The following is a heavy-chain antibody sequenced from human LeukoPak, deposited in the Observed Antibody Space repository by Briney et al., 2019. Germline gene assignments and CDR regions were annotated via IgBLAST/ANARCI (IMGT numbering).Heavy chain of an antibody. D-gene: IGHD1-26*01. CDR2: INPNSGGT. CDR3: ATGRSGSYYPYYFDY. CDR1: GYTFTNYY. V-gene: IGHV1-2*02. Sequence: VSVKVSCKASGYTFTNYYMHWVRQAPGQGLEWMGWINPNSGGTNYAQKFQGRVTMTRDTSISTAYMELSRLRSDDTAVYYCATGRSGSYYPYYFDYWGQGTLVTVSS. J-gene: IGHJ4*02.